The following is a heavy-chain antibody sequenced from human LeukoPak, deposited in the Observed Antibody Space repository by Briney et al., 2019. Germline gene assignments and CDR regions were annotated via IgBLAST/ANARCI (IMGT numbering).Heavy chain of an antibody. V-gene: IGHV3-64D*06. D-gene: IGHD3-10*01. Sequence: GGPLRLSCSASGFTFSSYAMHWVRQAPGKGLEYVSAISSNGGTTYYADSVKGRFTISRDNSKNTLFLQMSSLRAEDTAVYYCVKDHGAYYYASGSNFDYWGQGTLVTVSS. CDR3: VKDHGAYYYASGSNFDY. CDR2: ISSNGGTT. J-gene: IGHJ4*02. CDR1: GFTFSSYA.